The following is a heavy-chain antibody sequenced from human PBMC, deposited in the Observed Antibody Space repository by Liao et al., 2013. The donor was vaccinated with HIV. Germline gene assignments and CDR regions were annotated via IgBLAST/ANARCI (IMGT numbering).Heavy chain of an antibody. CDR2: IYSSGSA. Sequence: QVQLQESGPGLVKPSETLSLTCTVSGGSISSYYWSWIRQPAGKGLEWIGRIYSSGSANYNPSLKSRVTMSVDTSKNQFSLKLSSVTAADTAVYYCARDYREYCSSTSCYGRAYFQQWGQGHPGHRLL. D-gene: IGHD2-2*01. CDR3: ARDYREYCSSTSCYGRAYFQQ. J-gene: IGHJ1*01. V-gene: IGHV4-4*07. CDR1: GGSISSYY.